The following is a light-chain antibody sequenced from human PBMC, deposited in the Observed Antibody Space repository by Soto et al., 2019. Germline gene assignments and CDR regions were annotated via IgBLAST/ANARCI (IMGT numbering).Light chain of an antibody. CDR3: QQYNNWPPIT. CDR1: QSVSSSY. J-gene: IGKJ5*01. CDR2: GAS. Sequence: EIVLTQSPGTLSLSPGERATLSCRASQSVSSSYLAWYQQKPGQAPRLLIYGASSRATGIPDRFSGSGSGTDFILTISSLQAEDAAVYFCQQYNNWPPITFGQGTRLEIK. V-gene: IGKV3-20*01.